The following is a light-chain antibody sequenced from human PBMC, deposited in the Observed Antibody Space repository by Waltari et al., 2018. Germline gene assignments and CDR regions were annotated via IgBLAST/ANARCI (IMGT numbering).Light chain of an antibody. Sequence: QSALTQPPSVSGAPGQRVTISCTGSGSNIGAGYEVHWYQQFPGTVPKLLLSGNNSRPSGVPDRFSATKTGAAASLAITGLQAEDEADYYCQSYDRSLGVVFGGGTKLTVL. CDR2: GNN. CDR3: QSYDRSLGVV. CDR1: GSNIGAGYE. J-gene: IGLJ2*01. V-gene: IGLV1-40*01.